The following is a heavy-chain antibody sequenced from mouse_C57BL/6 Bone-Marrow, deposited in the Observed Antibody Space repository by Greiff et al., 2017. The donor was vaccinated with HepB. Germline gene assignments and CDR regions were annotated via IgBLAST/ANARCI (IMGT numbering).Heavy chain of an antibody. CDR1: GYTFTDYY. CDR2: IYPGSGNT. CDR3: ARFDDGCFAY. Sequence: QVHVKQSGAELVRPGASVKLSCKASGYTFTDYYINWVKQRPGQGLEWIARIYPGSGNTYYNEKFKGKATLTAEKSSSTAYMQLSSLTSEDSAVYFCARFDDGCFAYWGQGTLVTVSA. V-gene: IGHV1-76*01. D-gene: IGHD2-3*01. J-gene: IGHJ3*01.